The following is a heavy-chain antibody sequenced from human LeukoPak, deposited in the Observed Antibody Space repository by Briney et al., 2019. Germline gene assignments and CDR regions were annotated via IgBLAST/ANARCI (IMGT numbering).Heavy chain of an antibody. V-gene: IGHV3-23*01. J-gene: IGHJ6*02. CDR3: ARGDYYGSGSPDV. CDR1: GSSFSNYA. Sequence: GGSLRLSCAASGSSFSNYAMSWVRQAPGKGLEWVSSISGSGDRSYSADSVKGRFTISRDNSKNTLNLEMNSLRGEDTAVYYCARGDYYGSGSPDVWGQGTTVTVSS. D-gene: IGHD3-10*01. CDR2: ISGSGDRS.